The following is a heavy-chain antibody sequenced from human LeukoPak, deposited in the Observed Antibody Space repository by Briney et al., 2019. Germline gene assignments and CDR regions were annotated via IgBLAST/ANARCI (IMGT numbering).Heavy chain of an antibody. Sequence: PSETLSLTCTVSGGSISSSSYYWGWIRQPPGRGLEWIGSIYYSGSTYYNPSLKSRVTISVDTSKNQFSLKLSSVTAADTAVYYCARVGGYSYGALGYWGQGTLVTVSS. J-gene: IGHJ4*02. D-gene: IGHD5-18*01. CDR1: GGSISSSSYY. V-gene: IGHV4-39*07. CDR2: IYYSGST. CDR3: ARVGGYSYGALGY.